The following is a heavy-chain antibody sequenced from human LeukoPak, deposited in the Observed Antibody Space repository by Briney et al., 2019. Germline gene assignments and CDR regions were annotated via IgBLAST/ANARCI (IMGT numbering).Heavy chain of an antibody. CDR1: GFTLSNYG. CDR2: ISYDGSNK. CDR3: ANPYSGSYYNHPLYYYGMDV. V-gene: IGHV3-30*18. D-gene: IGHD3-10*01. Sequence: GGSLRLSCVVSGFTLSNYGIHWVRQAPGKGLEWVAVISYDGSNKYYADSVKGRFTISRDNSKNTLYLQMNSLRAEDTAVYYCANPYSGSYYNHPLYYYGMDVWGQGTTVTVSS. J-gene: IGHJ6*02.